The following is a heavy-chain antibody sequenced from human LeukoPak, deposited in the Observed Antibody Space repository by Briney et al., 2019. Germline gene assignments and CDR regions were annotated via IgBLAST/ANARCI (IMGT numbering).Heavy chain of an antibody. J-gene: IGHJ3*02. CDR2: ISSSSTLI. CDR3: ASGYYYDSSGFQSHAFDI. Sequence: PGGSLRLSCAASGFTFNSYSMNWVRQAPGKGLEWVSSISSSSTLIYYADSMKGRFTISRDNAKNSLYLHMHSLRAEDTAVYYCASGYYYDSSGFQSHAFDIWGQGTMVTVSS. CDR1: GFTFNSYS. D-gene: IGHD3-22*01. V-gene: IGHV3-21*01.